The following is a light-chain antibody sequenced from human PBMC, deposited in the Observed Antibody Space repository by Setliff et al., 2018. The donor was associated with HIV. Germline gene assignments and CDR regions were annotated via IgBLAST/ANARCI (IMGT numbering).Light chain of an antibody. CDR1: SSDVGGYYS. CDR3: SSNTTSSTLYV. Sequence: QSALTQPASVSGSPGQSITISCTGISSDVGGYYSVSWYQQHPGKAPKLMIYDVINRPSGVSNRFSGSRSGNTASLTISGLQVEDEADYYCSSNTTSSTLYVFGPGTKVTVL. V-gene: IGLV2-14*03. J-gene: IGLJ1*01. CDR2: DVI.